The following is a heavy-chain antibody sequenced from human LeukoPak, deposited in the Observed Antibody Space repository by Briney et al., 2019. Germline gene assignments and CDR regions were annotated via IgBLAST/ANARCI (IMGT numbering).Heavy chain of an antibody. CDR2: IYYSGST. D-gene: IGHD4-17*01. CDR3: ARPYGDYDAFDI. V-gene: IGHV4-39*07. CDR1: GGSISSSSYY. Sequence: SETLSLTCTVSGGSISSSSYYWGWIRQPPGKGLEWIGSIYYSGSTNYNPSLKSRVTISVDTSKNQFSLKLSSVTAADTAVYYCARPYGDYDAFDIWGQGTMVTVSS. J-gene: IGHJ3*02.